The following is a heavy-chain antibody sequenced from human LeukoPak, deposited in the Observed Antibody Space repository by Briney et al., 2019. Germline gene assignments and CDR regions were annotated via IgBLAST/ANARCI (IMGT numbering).Heavy chain of an antibody. CDR1: GYTFTSYY. J-gene: IGHJ4*02. Sequence: ASVKVSCKASGYTFTSYYMHWVRQAPGQGLEWMGIINPSGGSTSYAQKFQGRVTMTRDTSTSTVYMELSSLRSEDTAVYYCERARYSSGGSCYSEGYYFDYWGQGTLLTVSS. CDR3: ERARYSSGGSCYSEGYYFDY. CDR2: INPSGGST. V-gene: IGHV1-46*01. D-gene: IGHD2-15*01.